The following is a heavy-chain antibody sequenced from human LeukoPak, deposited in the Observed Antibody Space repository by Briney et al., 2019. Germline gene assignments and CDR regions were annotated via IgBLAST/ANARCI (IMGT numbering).Heavy chain of an antibody. Sequence: VASVKVSCKASGYTFTSYGISWVRQAPGQGLEWMGWISAYNGNTNYAQKLQGRVTMTTDTSTSTAYMELRSLRSDDTAVYYCASMGVTIPFDAFDIWGQGTMVTASS. CDR1: GYTFTSYG. V-gene: IGHV1-18*04. J-gene: IGHJ3*02. CDR2: ISAYNGNT. CDR3: ASMGVTIPFDAFDI. D-gene: IGHD2-21*02.